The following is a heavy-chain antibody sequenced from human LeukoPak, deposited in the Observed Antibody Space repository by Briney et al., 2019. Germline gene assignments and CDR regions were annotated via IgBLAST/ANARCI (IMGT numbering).Heavy chain of an antibody. CDR3: AKAESGWETDGFDI. J-gene: IGHJ3*02. CDR2: ISYDGSNK. Sequence: GGTLRLSCAASGFTFSSYGMHWVRQAPGKGLEWVAVISYDGSNKYYADSVKGRFTISRDNSKNTLYLQMNSLRAEDTAVYYCAKAESGWETDGFDIWGQGTMVTVSS. D-gene: IGHD6-19*01. V-gene: IGHV3-30*18. CDR1: GFTFSSYG.